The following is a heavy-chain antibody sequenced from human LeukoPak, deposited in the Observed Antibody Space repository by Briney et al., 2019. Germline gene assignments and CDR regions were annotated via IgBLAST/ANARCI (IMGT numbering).Heavy chain of an antibody. J-gene: IGHJ6*02. Sequence: SETLSLTCTVSGGSISSYYWNWIRQPPGKGLEWIGYIYYSGSTNYNPSLKSRVTISVDTSKNQFSLKLSPVTAADTAVYYCASQYSSSWSYGMDVWGQGTTVTVSS. V-gene: IGHV4-59*01. CDR3: ASQYSSSWSYGMDV. CDR2: IYYSGST. CDR1: GGSISSYY. D-gene: IGHD6-13*01.